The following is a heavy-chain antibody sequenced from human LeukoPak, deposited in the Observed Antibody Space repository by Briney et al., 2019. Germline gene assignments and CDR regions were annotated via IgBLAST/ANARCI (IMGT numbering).Heavy chain of an antibody. V-gene: IGHV4-34*01. J-gene: IGHJ4*02. Sequence: IGEINHSGSTNYNPSLKSRVTISVDTSKNQFSLKLSSVTAADTAVYYCARGIYSYGYFDYWGQGTLVTVSS. D-gene: IGHD5-18*01. CDR3: ARGIYSYGYFDY. CDR2: INHSGST.